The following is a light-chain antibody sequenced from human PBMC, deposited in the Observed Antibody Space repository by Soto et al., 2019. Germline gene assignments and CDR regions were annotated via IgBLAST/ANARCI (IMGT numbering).Light chain of an antibody. Sequence: EIVLTQSPATLSLSPGEKATLSCRASQSIGSYLIWYQQKPGQAPRLLIYDASSRATGIPARFSGSGSGTDFTLPSSSLEPEDFAVYYCQQRSDSPLTFGGGTNVEI. CDR2: DAS. V-gene: IGKV3-11*01. CDR1: QSIGSY. J-gene: IGKJ4*01. CDR3: QQRSDSPLT.